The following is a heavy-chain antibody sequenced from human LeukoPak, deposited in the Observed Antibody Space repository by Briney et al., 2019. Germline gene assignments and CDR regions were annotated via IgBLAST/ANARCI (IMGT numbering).Heavy chain of an antibody. J-gene: IGHJ5*02. Sequence: GASVKVSCKASGYTFTGYYMHWVRQAPGQGLEWMGWINPNSGGTNYAQKFQGRVTMTRDTSISTAYMELSRLRSDDTAVYYCVRCVPRGQWLRIWFDPWGQGTLVTVSS. CDR3: VRCVPRGQWLRIWFDP. V-gene: IGHV1-2*02. CDR1: GYTFTGYY. CDR2: INPNSGGT. D-gene: IGHD6-19*01.